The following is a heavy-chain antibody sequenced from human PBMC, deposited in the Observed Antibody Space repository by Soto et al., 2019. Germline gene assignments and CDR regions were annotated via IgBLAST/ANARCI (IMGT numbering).Heavy chain of an antibody. CDR2: ISTTGAYI. V-gene: IGHV3-11*06. CDR3: ARDQKSSRLTTPIDL. Sequence: QVQLVESGGGLVRPGGSLRLSCTASGFTFTDYYMSWIRQTPEKGLEWLAHISTTGAYIKYADSVQGRLTISRDNAKNSLYLQLNSLRAEDTAIYYCARDQKSSRLTTPIDLWGQGTLVTVSS. J-gene: IGHJ5*02. D-gene: IGHD4-4*01. CDR1: GFTFTDYY.